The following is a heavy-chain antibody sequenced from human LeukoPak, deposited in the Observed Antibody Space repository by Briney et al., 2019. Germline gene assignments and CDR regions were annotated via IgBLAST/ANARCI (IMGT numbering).Heavy chain of an antibody. J-gene: IGHJ5*02. D-gene: IGHD2-2*01. Sequence: ASVKVSCKASGYTFTSYDINWVRQATGQGLEWMGWMNPNSGNTGYAQKFQGRVTITRNTSISTAYMELSSLRSEDTAVYYCARYKYQLLSGGFDPWGQETLVTVSS. CDR2: MNPNSGNT. CDR1: GYTFTSYD. CDR3: ARYKYQLLSGGFDP. V-gene: IGHV1-8*03.